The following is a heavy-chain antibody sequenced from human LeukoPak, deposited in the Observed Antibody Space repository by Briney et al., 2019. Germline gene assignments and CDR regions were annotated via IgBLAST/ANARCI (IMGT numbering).Heavy chain of an antibody. CDR2: INPNSGGT. V-gene: IGHV1-2*06. CDR1: GYTFTGYY. J-gene: IGHJ4*02. D-gene: IGHD2-8*01. Sequence: ASVKVSCKASGYTFTGYYTHWVRQAPGQGLEWMGRINPNSGGTNYAQKFQGRVTMTRDTSISTAYMELSRLRSDDTAVYYCARVHCTNGVCYLFDYWGQGTLVTVSS. CDR3: ARVHCTNGVCYLFDY.